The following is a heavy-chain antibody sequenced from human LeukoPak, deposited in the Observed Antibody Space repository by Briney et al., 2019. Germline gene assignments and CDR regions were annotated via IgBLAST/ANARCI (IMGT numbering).Heavy chain of an antibody. V-gene: IGHV3-7*01. CDR2: INQDGSKE. D-gene: IGHD5-12*01. Sequence: GGSLGLSGAASGFTFSNIWWTWSPQAPGKGRDGWPNINQDGSKEYYMDSVKARFTISRDNAKNSLSLQMNSLRAEDTAVYYCVRDGGVSGYDLLDYWGQGTLVTVSS. CDR1: GFTFSNIW. J-gene: IGHJ4*02. CDR3: VRDGGVSGYDLLDY.